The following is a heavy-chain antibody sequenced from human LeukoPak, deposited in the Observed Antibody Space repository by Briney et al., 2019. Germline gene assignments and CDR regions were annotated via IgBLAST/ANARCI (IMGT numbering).Heavy chain of an antibody. V-gene: IGHV3-33*01. CDR2: IWYDGSNK. Sequence: GRSLRLSCAAPGFTFSSYGMHWVRQAPGKGLEWVAVIWYDGSNKYYADSVKRRFTISRDNSKNTLYLQMNSLRAEDTAVYYCARDDEAVAGTFFYWGQGTLVTVSS. CDR3: ARDDEAVAGTFFY. J-gene: IGHJ4*02. CDR1: GFTFSSYG. D-gene: IGHD6-19*01.